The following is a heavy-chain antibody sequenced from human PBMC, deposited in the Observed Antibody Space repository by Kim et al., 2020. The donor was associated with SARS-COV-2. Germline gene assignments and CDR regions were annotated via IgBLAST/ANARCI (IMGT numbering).Heavy chain of an antibody. D-gene: IGHD4-17*01. Sequence: SVKVSCKASGGTFSSYAISWVRQAPGQGLEWMGGIIPIFGTANYAQKFQGRVTITADESTSTAYMELSSLRSEDTAVYYCARSSGRDYVYGSGFDYWGQGTLVTVSS. CDR1: GGTFSSYA. CDR3: ARSSGRDYVYGSGFDY. CDR2: IIPIFGTA. V-gene: IGHV1-69*13. J-gene: IGHJ4*02.